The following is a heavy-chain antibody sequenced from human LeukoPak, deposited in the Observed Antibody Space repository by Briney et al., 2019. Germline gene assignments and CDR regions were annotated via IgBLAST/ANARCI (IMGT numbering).Heavy chain of an antibody. V-gene: IGHV1-18*01. CDR2: ISAYNGNT. D-gene: IGHD5-12*01. CDR1: GDTFTSYG. CDR3: ARDNVHSGYDYVPREFDY. Sequence: ASVKVSCKASGDTFTSYGISWVRQAPGQGLEWMGWISAYNGNTNYAQKLQGRVTMTTDTSTSTAYMELRSVRSDDTAVYYCARDNVHSGYDYVPREFDYWGQGTLVTVSS. J-gene: IGHJ4*02.